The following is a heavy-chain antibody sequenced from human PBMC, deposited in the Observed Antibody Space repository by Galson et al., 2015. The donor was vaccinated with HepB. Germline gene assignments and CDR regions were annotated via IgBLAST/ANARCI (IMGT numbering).Heavy chain of an antibody. CDR1: RYNFTSYW. V-gene: IGHV5-51*01. J-gene: IGHJ3*02. CDR2: IYPGDSDT. D-gene: IGHD6-19*01. CDR3: ARRVAVAGRFDAFDI. Sequence: SGAEVKKPGESLRISCKGSRYNFTSYWIGWVRQMPGKGLEWMGIIYPGDSDTRYSPSFQGQVTISADKSISTAYLQWSSLKAPDTAMYYCARRVAVAGRFDAFDIWGQGTMVTVSS.